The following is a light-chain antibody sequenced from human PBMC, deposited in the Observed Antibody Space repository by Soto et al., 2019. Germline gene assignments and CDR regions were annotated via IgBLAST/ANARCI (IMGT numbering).Light chain of an antibody. V-gene: IGLV2-14*03. Sequence: QSALTQPASVSGSPGQSITISCTGTSSDVGGYNYVSWYQHHPGKVPKLLIYDVNMRPPGISNRFSGSKSGNTASLTISGIQAEDEGYYDCGSYTNSITLVFGGGTKLTVL. CDR2: DVN. CDR3: GSYTNSITLV. CDR1: SSDVGGYNY. J-gene: IGLJ2*01.